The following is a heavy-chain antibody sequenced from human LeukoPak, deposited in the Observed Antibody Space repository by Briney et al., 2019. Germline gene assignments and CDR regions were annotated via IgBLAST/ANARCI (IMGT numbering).Heavy chain of an antibody. V-gene: IGHV1-46*01. CDR2: INPSGGST. CDR3: ARAYVDYYDSSGLEGFYFQH. D-gene: IGHD3-22*01. Sequence: ASVKVSCRASGYTSTSYYMHWVRQAPGQGLEWMGIINPSGGSTSYAQKFQGRVTMTRDTSTSTVYMELSSLRSEDTAVYYCARAYVDYYDSSGLEGFYFQHWGQGTLVTVSS. CDR1: GYTSTSYY. J-gene: IGHJ1*01.